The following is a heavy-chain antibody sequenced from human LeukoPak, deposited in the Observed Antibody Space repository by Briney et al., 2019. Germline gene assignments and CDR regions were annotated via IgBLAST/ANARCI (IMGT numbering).Heavy chain of an antibody. J-gene: IGHJ4*02. V-gene: IGHV3-23*01. CDR3: TRFLSGCSYFDY. D-gene: IGHD6-19*01. Sequence: QPGGSLRLSCAASGFTFSSYAMSWVRQAPGKGLEWVSAISGSGGDTYYADSVKDRFTISRDNSKNTLYLQMNSLTAEDTAIYYCTRFLSGCSYFDYWGQGTLVTVSS. CDR2: ISGSGGDT. CDR1: GFTFSSYA.